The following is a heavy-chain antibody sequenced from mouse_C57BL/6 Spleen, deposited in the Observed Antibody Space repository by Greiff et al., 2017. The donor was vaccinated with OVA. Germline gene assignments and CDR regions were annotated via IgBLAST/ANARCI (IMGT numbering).Heavy chain of an antibody. CDR3: AKTAQATPFAY. V-gene: IGHV1-26*01. Sequence: VQLKQSGPELVKPGASVKISCKASGYTFTDYYMNWVKQSHGKSLEWIGDINPNNGGTSYNQKFKGKATLTVDKSSSTAYMELRSLTSEDSAVYYCAKTAQATPFAYWGQGTLVTVSA. D-gene: IGHD3-2*02. CDR2: INPNNGGT. CDR1: GYTFTDYY. J-gene: IGHJ3*01.